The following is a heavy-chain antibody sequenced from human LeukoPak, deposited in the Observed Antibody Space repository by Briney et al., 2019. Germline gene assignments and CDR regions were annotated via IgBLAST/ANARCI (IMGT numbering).Heavy chain of an antibody. V-gene: IGHV1-8*01. CDR2: MNPKSGNE. Sequence: GASVNLSRNASGYSFTSYDINLVRQPPAPGLEWEGWMNPKSGNEGYAQKFHGRVTLTMNTSIRKAYIALNSLRSEDTHVYYCARGPPYYYDSSGYNLYMDVWGKRTTVTVSS. D-gene: IGHD3-22*01. CDR1: GYSFTSYD. CDR3: ARGPPYYYDSSGYNLYMDV. J-gene: IGHJ6*03.